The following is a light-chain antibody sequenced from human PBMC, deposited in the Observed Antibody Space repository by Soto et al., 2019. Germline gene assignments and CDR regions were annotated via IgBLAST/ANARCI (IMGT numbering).Light chain of an antibody. CDR3: MQGTHWPHT. Sequence: DVVMTQSPLSLPVTLGQPASISCRSSQSLVYSDGNTFLSWFQQRPGHSPRRLIYKISNRDSGVPGRFSGTETGTDFTLKISGVEAEDVGLYYCMQGTHWPHTSGQGTKVDIK. J-gene: IGKJ1*01. CDR1: QSLVYSDGNTF. V-gene: IGKV2-30*01. CDR2: KIS.